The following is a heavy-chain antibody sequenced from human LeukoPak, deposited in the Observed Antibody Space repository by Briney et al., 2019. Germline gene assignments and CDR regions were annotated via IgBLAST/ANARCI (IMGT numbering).Heavy chain of an antibody. CDR2: IRYDGSNK. Sequence: AGGSLRLSCAASGFTFSSYGMHWVRQAPGKGLEWVAFIRYDGSNKYYADSVKGRFTISRDNSKNTLYLQMNSLRAEDTAVYYCAKDAEVGTLFGVLSRYNWFDPWGQGALVTVSS. V-gene: IGHV3-30*02. CDR1: GFTFSSYG. CDR3: AKDAEVGTLFGVLSRYNWFDP. J-gene: IGHJ5*02. D-gene: IGHD3-3*01.